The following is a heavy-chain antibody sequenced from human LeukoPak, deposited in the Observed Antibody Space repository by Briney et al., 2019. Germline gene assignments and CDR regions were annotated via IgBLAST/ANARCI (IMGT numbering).Heavy chain of an antibody. D-gene: IGHD3-22*01. Sequence: GGSLRLSCAASGFTFSSYEMNWVRQAPGKGLEWVSYISSSGSTIYYADSVKGRFTISRDNAKNSLYLQMNSLRAEDTAVYYCALIKYYYDSSGYLDYWGQGTLVTVSS. J-gene: IGHJ4*02. V-gene: IGHV3-48*03. CDR2: ISSSGSTI. CDR3: ALIKYYYDSSGYLDY. CDR1: GFTFSSYE.